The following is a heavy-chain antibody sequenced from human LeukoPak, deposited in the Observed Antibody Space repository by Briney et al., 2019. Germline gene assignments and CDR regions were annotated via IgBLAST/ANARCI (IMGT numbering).Heavy chain of an antibody. J-gene: IGHJ4*02. V-gene: IGHV3-30*03. Sequence: PGRSLRLSCAASGFTFSSYGMHWVRQAPGKGLEWVAVISYDGNNKEYADSMKGRFTISRDNSKNTLYLQMNSLRVEDTAVYYCARGSPPDYWGQGTLVTVSS. D-gene: IGHD2-15*01. CDR3: ARGSPPDY. CDR1: GFTFSSYG. CDR2: ISYDGNNK.